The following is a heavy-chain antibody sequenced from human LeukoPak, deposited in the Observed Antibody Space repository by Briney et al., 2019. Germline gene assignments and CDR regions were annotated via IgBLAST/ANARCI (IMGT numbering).Heavy chain of an antibody. D-gene: IGHD1-1*01. J-gene: IGHJ4*02. Sequence: GGSLRLSCAASRFTLSNYWMSWVRQAPGKGLEWVSYISSSSSTIYYADSVKGRFTISRDNAKNPLYLQMNSLRAEDTAVYYCARGFQLESTDYWGQGTLVTVSS. CDR2: ISSSSSTI. CDR3: ARGFQLESTDY. CDR1: RFTLSNYW. V-gene: IGHV3-48*01.